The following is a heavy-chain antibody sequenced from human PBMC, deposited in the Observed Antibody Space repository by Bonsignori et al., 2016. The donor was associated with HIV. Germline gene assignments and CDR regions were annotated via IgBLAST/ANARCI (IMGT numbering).Heavy chain of an antibody. CDR2: IRSKAYGGTT. J-gene: IGHJ4*02. CDR3: TREVQGVIATPSYFDY. CDR1: GFTFGDYA. Sequence: GGSLRLSCTASGFTFGDYAMSWVRQAPGKGLEWVGFIRSKAYGGTTEYAASVKGRFTISRDDSKSIAYLQMNSLKTEDTAVYYCTREVQGVIATPSYFDYWGQGTLVTVSS. D-gene: IGHD2-21*01. V-gene: IGHV3-49*04.